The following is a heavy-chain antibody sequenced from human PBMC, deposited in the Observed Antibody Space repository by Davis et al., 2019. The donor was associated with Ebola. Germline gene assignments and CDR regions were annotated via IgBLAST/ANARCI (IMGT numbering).Heavy chain of an antibody. J-gene: IGHJ5*02. CDR3: ARGYCSGGSCYAGGWFDP. V-gene: IGHV5-10-1*01. CDR1: GYSFTSYW. Sequence: GESLKISCKGSGYSFTSYWIGWVRQMPGKGLEWMGRIDPSDSYTNYSPSFQGHVTISADKSISTAYLQWSSLKASDTAMYYCARGYCSGGSCYAGGWFDPWGQGTLVTVSS. CDR2: IDPSDSYT. D-gene: IGHD2-15*01.